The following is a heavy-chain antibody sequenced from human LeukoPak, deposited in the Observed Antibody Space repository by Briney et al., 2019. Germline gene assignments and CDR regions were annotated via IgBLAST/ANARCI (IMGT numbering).Heavy chain of an antibody. J-gene: IGHJ4*02. CDR3: AKDGPWDYYDSSGYYYIGY. V-gene: IGHV3-30*02. CDR2: IRYDGSNK. Sequence: GRSLRLSCAASGFTFSSYGMHWVRQAPGKGLEWVAFIRYDGSNKYYADSVKGRFTISRDNSKNTLYLQMNSLRAEDTAVYYCAKDGPWDYYDSSGYYYIGYWGQGTLVTVSS. D-gene: IGHD3-22*01. CDR1: GFTFSSYG.